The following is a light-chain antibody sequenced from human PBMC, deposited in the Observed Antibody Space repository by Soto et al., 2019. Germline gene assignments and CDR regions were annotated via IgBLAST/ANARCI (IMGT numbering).Light chain of an antibody. J-gene: IGLJ3*02. CDR2: EVT. CDR3: TSYVGNDIWV. CDR1: SSDVGAYKY. Sequence: QSALTQPPSASGSPGQSVTISCTGTSSDVGAYKYVSWYQQYPGKAPKLMIYEVTKRPSGVPDRFSGSKSGXXXXLTVSGLQAEDEADYYCTSYVGNDIWVFGGGTKVTVL. V-gene: IGLV2-8*01.